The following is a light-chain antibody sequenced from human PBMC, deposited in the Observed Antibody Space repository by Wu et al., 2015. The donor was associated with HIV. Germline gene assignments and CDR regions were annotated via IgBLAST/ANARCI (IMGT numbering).Light chain of an antibody. CDR1: QSVVDNY. Sequence: ENLLTQSPGTLAVFPGEGVTLSCKANQSVVDNYVAWYQHKPGQPPKVLISQASTRAADTPDRFSGSGSGADFSLTISRVDPEDFAVYFCQQYGSFPITFGPGTRL. V-gene: IGKV3-20*01. CDR2: QAS. CDR3: QQYGSFPIT. J-gene: IGKJ5*01.